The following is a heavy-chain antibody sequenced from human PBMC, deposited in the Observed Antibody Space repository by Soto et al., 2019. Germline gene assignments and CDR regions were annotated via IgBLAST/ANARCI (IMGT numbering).Heavy chain of an antibody. CDR3: AKRSSSSTFDY. V-gene: IGHV3-23*01. J-gene: IGHJ4*02. CDR1: GFTFSSYA. D-gene: IGHD6-6*01. CDR2: ISGSDDST. Sequence: EVPLLESGGGLVQPGESLRLSCAASGFTFSSYAMSWVRQAPGKGLEWVSFISGSDDSTYYADSVKGRFTISRDNSKNTLYLQMNSLRAEDTAVYYCAKRSSSSTFDYWGQGTLVTVSS.